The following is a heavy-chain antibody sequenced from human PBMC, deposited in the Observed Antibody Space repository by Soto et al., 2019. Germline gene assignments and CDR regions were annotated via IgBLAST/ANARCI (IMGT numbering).Heavy chain of an antibody. Sequence: QVQLQQWGAGLLKPSETLSLTCAVYGGSFSGYYWSWIRQPPGKGLEWIGEINHSGSTNYNPSLRSRVTISVDTSKNQFSLKLSSVTAADTAVYYCAGPATVTTSPFDFWGQGTLVTVSS. J-gene: IGHJ4*02. V-gene: IGHV4-34*01. CDR1: GGSFSGYY. D-gene: IGHD4-17*01. CDR3: AGPATVTTSPFDF. CDR2: INHSGST.